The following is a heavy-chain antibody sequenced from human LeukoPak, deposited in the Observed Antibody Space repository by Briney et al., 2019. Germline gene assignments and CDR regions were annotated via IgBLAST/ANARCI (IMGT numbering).Heavy chain of an antibody. Sequence: PGISLRLSCTASTRYFTNYWMHWIRQIPGRGLAWVARIDRDGITTDYADSVKGRFTISRDNSKNTLYLQMNSLRAEDTAMYYCAKVSLNMVNDAFDIWGQGTMVSVTS. CDR2: IDRDGITT. J-gene: IGHJ3*02. V-gene: IGHV3-74*01. CDR1: TRYFTNYW. CDR3: AKVSLNMVNDAFDI. D-gene: IGHD4/OR15-4a*01.